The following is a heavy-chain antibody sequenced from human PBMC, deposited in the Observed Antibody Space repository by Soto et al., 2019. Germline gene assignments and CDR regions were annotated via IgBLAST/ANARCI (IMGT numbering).Heavy chain of an antibody. CDR2: IYYSGST. V-gene: IGHV4-30-4*01. J-gene: IGHJ4*01. CDR3: SRMYYYDSSGYPHFDY. D-gene: IGHD3-22*01. CDR1: GGSISSGDYY. Sequence: PSETLSLTCTVSGGSISSGDYYWSWIRQPPGKGLEWIGYIYYSGSTYYNPSLKSRVTISVDTSKNQFSLKLSSVTAADTAVYYCSRMYYYDSSGYPHFDYWGQGTLVTVSS.